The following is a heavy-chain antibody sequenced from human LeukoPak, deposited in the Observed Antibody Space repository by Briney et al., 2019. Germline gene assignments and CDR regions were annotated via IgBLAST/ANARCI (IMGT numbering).Heavy chain of an antibody. D-gene: IGHD5-18*01. CDR1: GFMFSTYG. Sequence: GGSLRLSCAASGFMFSTYGMHWVRQAPGKGLEWVAFIQYDGSNKYYADSVKGRFTISRDNSKNTLYLHMNSLRAEDTAVYYCAKVDGYNYGPPAGYWGQGTLVTVSS. V-gene: IGHV3-30*02. CDR3: AKVDGYNYGPPAGY. CDR2: IQYDGSNK. J-gene: IGHJ4*02.